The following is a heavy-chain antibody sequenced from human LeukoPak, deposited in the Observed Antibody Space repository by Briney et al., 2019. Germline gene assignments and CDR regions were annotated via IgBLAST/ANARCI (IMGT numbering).Heavy chain of an antibody. D-gene: IGHD3-10*01. CDR3: ARLAGDLNAFDV. J-gene: IGHJ3*01. CDR1: GGTFSSYA. CDR2: IIPILGIA. Sequence: SVKVSCKASGGTFSSYAISWVRQAPGQGLEWMGRIIPILGIANYAQKFQGRVTITADKSTSTAYMELSSLRSEDTAVYYCARLAGDLNAFDVWGQGTMVTVSS. V-gene: IGHV1-69*04.